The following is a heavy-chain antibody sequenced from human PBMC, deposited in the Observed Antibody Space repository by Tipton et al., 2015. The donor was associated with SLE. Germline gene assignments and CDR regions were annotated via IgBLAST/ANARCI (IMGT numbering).Heavy chain of an antibody. CDR2: IIYSGGST. J-gene: IGHJ4*02. CDR3: AKDQESLYYSDY. CDR1: GFTFSAYA. V-gene: IGHV3-23*03. D-gene: IGHD3-16*01. Sequence: SLRLSCAASGFTFSAYAMSWVRQAPGKGLEWVSIIYSGGSTDYSDSVKGRFTISRDISKNTLYLQMNTLRPEDTAVYYCAKDQESLYYSDYWGQGTLVTVSS.